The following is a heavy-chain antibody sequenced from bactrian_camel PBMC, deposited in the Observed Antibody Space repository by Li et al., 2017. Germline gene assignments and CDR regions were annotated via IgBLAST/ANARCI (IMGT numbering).Heavy chain of an antibody. CDR3: ATEGFGY. J-gene: IGHJ6*01. CDR2: INSGGGST. V-gene: IGHV3S31*01. CDR1: GFTFSSNA. Sequence: DVQLVESGGGSVQPGGSLRLSCAASGFTFSSNAMSWVRQAPGKGLEWVSAINSGGGSTYYADSVKGRFTISRDNAKNTLYLQMNSLKSEDTALYYCATEGFGYWGQGTQVTVS.